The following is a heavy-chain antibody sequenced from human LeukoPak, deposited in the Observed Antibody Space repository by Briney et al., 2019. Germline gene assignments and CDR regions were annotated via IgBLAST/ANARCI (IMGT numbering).Heavy chain of an antibody. CDR3: ARSLTGYSSSLDY. D-gene: IGHD6-13*01. J-gene: IGHJ4*02. CDR2: ISGSGGST. CDR1: GFTLSSYA. V-gene: IGHV3-23*01. Sequence: GGSLRLSCAASGFTLSSYAMSWVRQAPGKGLEWVSAISGSGGSTYYADSVKGRFTISRDNSKNTLYLQMNSLRAEDTAVYYCARSLTGYSSSLDYWGQGTLVTVSS.